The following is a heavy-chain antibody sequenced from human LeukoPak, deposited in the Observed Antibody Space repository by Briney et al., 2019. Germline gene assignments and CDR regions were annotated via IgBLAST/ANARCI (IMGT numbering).Heavy chain of an antibody. D-gene: IGHD3/OR15-3a*01. J-gene: IGHJ5*02. CDR2: IYYSGST. CDR3: ARDGTGDNWFDP. CDR1: GDSISSYY. Sequence: PSETLSLTCTVSGDSISSYYWSWIRQPPGKGLEWIGYIYYSGSTNYNPSLKSRVTMSVDTSKNQFSLKLSSVPAADTAVYYCARDGTGDNWFDPWGQGTLVTVSS. V-gene: IGHV4-59*01.